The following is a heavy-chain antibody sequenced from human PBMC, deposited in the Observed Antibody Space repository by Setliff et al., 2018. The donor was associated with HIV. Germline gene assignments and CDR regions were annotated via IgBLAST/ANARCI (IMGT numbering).Heavy chain of an antibody. CDR1: GYRFTSHW. V-gene: IGHV5-51*01. CDR3: AREIRTIEGGALDI. Sequence: GESLKISCKGVGYRFTSHWIAWVRQMPGKGLEWMGNIYPGDSETRYSPSFHGLVTFSADTTVDTAYLQWNTLKSSDTAMYYCAREIRTIEGGALDIWGQGTSVTVSS. D-gene: IGHD3-16*01. CDR2: IYPGDSET. J-gene: IGHJ3*02.